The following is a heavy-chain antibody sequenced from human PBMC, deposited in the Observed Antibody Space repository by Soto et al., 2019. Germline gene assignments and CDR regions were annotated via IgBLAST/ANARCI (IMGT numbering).Heavy chain of an antibody. J-gene: IGHJ6*02. CDR3: ARSEIGTIVVVVAATDV. D-gene: IGHD2-15*01. V-gene: IGHV1-18*01. CDR2: ISAYNGNT. Sequence: QVQLVQSGAEVKKPGASVKVSCKASGYTFTSYGISWVRQAPGQGLEWMGWISAYNGNTNYAQKLQGRVTMTTDTSTSTAYMELRSLRSDDTAVYYCARSEIGTIVVVVAATDVWGQGTTVTVSS. CDR1: GYTFTSYG.